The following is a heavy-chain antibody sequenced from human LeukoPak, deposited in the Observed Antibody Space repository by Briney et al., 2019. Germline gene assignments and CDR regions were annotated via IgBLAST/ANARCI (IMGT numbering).Heavy chain of an antibody. D-gene: IGHD3-22*01. CDR1: GGTFSSYA. J-gene: IGHJ4*02. V-gene: IGHV1-69*05. CDR3: ARDFYDSSGYVDY. Sequence: GASVKVSCKASGGTFSSYAISWVRQAPGQGLEWMGGIIPIFGTANYAQKFQGRVTITTDESTSTAYMELRSLRSDDTAVYYCARDFYDSSGYVDYWGQGTLVTVSS. CDR2: IIPIFGTA.